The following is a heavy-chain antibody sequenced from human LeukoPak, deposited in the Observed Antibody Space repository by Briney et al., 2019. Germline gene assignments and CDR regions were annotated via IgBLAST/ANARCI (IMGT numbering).Heavy chain of an antibody. J-gene: IGHJ4*02. CDR3: AKGGKWDVTPFDY. CDR2: IYSSGGT. D-gene: IGHD1-26*01. V-gene: IGHV3-53*01. Sequence: GGSLRLSCAASGFTVSNTYMSWVRQAPGKGLEWVSVIYSSGGTFYSESVKGRFTISRDYSKNTLYLQMNSLRADDTAVYYCAKGGKWDVTPFDYWGQGTLVTVSS. CDR1: GFTVSNTY.